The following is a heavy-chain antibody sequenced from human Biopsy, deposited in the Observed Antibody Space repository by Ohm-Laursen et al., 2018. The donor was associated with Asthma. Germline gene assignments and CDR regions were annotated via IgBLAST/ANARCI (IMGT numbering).Heavy chain of an antibody. CDR3: GRERSYMVDY. D-gene: IGHD3-10*01. CDR2: INGKSNSI. Sequence: SLRLSCAAPGFTFSGYYMSWIRQAPGKGLGWISYINGKSNSIEYADSVKGRFTISRDNAKNSLYLQMNSLRAEDTALYYCGRERSYMVDYWGQGPLVTVSS. J-gene: IGHJ4*02. V-gene: IGHV3-11*04. CDR1: GFTFSGYY.